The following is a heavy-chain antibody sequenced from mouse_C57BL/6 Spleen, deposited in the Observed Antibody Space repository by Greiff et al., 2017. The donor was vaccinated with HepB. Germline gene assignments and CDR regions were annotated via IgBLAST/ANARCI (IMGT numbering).Heavy chain of an antibody. CDR3: ATYYYGSSLHGYIDV. Sequence: QVQLKQSGAELARPGASVKLSCKASGYTFTSYGISWVKQRTGQGLEWIGEIYPRSGNTYYNEKFKGKATLTADKSSSTAYMELRSLTSEDSAVYFCATYYYGSSLHGYIDVWGTGTTVTVSS. CDR1: GYTFTSYG. D-gene: IGHD1-1*01. V-gene: IGHV1-81*01. J-gene: IGHJ1*03. CDR2: IYPRSGNT.